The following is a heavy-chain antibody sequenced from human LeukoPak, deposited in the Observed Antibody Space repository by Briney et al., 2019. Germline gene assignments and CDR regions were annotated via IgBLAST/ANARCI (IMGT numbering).Heavy chain of an antibody. CDR3: ARVGKQGWDFDH. V-gene: IGHV3-7*01. D-gene: IGHD6-19*01. CDR2: INEGSNLK. Sequence: ETLSLTCTVSGGSISSYYWSWVRQAPGKGLEWVANINEGSNLKMYVDSVKGRFTISRDYTTNSLYLQMDSLRAEDTAVYYCARVGKQGWDFDHWGQGTLVTVSS. J-gene: IGHJ4*02. CDR1: GGSISSYY.